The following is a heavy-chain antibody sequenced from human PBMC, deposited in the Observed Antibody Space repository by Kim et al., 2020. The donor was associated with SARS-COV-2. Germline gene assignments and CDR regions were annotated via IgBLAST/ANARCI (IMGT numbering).Heavy chain of an antibody. CDR3: ARHGGTGGFCYFDP. CDR2: IYYTGPT. V-gene: IGHV4-39*01. D-gene: IGHD2-8*02. J-gene: IGHJ5*02. Sequence: SETLSLTCTVSGGSISSSDYYWGWIRQPPGKGLEWIGSIYYTGPTYYNPSLKSRVTISIDTSKNQCSLKLTSVTDATVYYCARHGGTGGFCYFDPWGQGTLVTVSS. CDR1: GGSISSSDYY.